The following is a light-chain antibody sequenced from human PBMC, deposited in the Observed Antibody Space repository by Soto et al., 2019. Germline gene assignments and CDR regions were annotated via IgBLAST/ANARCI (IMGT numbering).Light chain of an antibody. CDR2: DAS. V-gene: IGKV1-33*01. CDR1: QDISNY. J-gene: IGKJ5*01. CDR3: QQSYSTPIT. Sequence: DIQMTQSPSSLSASVGDRVTITCQASQDISNYLNWYQQKPGKAPKXXIYDASNLETGVPSRFRGSGSGTDFTLTISSLKPDDFATYYCQQSYSTPITFGQGTRLEIK.